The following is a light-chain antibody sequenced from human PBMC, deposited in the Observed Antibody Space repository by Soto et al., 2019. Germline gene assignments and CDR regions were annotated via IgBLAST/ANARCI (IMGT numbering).Light chain of an antibody. CDR1: QSLGGN. V-gene: IGKV3-15*01. CDR3: HQYSNWPPWT. CDR2: RAS. Sequence: EILMTQSPATLAVSPGDTATLSCRASQSLGGNLAWYQQKPGQAPRLLIFRASSRATGVPARFSASGSGTEFTLTISGLQSEDFAVYYCHQYSNWPPWTFGPGTKVDIK. J-gene: IGKJ1*01.